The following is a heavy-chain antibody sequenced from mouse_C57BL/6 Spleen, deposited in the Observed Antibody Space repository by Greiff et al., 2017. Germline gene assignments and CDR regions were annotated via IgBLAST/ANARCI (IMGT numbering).Heavy chain of an antibody. CDR2: ISSGGSYT. Sequence: EVQRVESGGDLVKPGGSLTLSCAASGFTFSSYGMSWVRQTPDKRLEWVATISSGGSYTYYPDSVKGRFTISRDNAKNTLYLQMSSLKSEDTAMYYCAREDYYGSSWGYFDYWGQGTTLTVSS. V-gene: IGHV5-6*01. J-gene: IGHJ2*01. CDR3: AREDYYGSSWGYFDY. D-gene: IGHD1-1*01. CDR1: GFTFSSYG.